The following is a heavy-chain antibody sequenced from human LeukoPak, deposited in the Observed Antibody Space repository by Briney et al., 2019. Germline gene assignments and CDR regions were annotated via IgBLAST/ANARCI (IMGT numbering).Heavy chain of an antibody. J-gene: IGHJ4*02. CDR3: ATRGYYDILTGYSWRDY. Sequence: ASVKVSCKASGYTFTGYYMHWVRQAPGQGLEWMGWMNPNSGNTGYAQKFQGRVTMTRNTSISTAYMELSSLRSEDTAVYYCATRGYYDILTGYSWRDYWGQGTLVTVSS. D-gene: IGHD3-9*01. CDR2: MNPNSGNT. V-gene: IGHV1-8*02. CDR1: GYTFTGYY.